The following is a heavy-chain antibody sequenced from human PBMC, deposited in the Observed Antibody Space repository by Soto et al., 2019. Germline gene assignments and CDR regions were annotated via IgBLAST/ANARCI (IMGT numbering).Heavy chain of an antibody. CDR2: IYWDDDE. CDR3: AHRPSGYSYHFDY. V-gene: IGHV2-5*02. CDR1: GFSLNTRGVG. Sequence: QITLKESGPTLVKPTQTLTLTCTFSGFSLNTRGVGVAWIRQPPGKALECLALIYWDDDEGYSPSLRSRLTIAQDTSKNQVVLTLTHMDPVDSATYYCAHRPSGYSYHFDYWGQGILVTVSS. J-gene: IGHJ4*02. D-gene: IGHD5-18*01.